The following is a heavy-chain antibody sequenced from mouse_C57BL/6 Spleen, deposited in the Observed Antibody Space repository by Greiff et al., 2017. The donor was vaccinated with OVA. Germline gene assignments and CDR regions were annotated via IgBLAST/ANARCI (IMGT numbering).Heavy chain of an antibody. CDR3: ARSVGTYYFDY. CDR2: IYPGDGDT. D-gene: IGHD1-1*02. CDR1: GYAFSSSW. Sequence: QVQLQQSGPELVKPGASVKISCKASGYAFSSSWMNWVKQRPGKGLEWIGRIYPGDGDTNYNGKFKGKATLTADKSSSTAYMQLSSLTSDDCAVYFGARSVGTYYFDYWGKGTTLTVSS. J-gene: IGHJ2*01. V-gene: IGHV1-82*01.